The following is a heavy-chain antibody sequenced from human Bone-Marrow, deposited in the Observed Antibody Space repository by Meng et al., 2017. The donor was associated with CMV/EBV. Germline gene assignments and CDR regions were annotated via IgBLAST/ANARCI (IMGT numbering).Heavy chain of an antibody. D-gene: IGHD2-2*01. J-gene: IGHJ6*02. CDR3: ANIPYNCSSTSCYEGYYDGMDV. CDR2: ISSSGSTI. V-gene: IGHV3-11*01. CDR1: GFTFSDYY. Sequence: GESLKISCAASGFTFSDYYMNWVRQAPGKGLEWVSYISSSGSTIYYADSVKGRFTISRDNAKNSLYLQMNSLRAEDTAVYYCANIPYNCSSTSCYEGYYDGMDVWGQGTTVTVSS.